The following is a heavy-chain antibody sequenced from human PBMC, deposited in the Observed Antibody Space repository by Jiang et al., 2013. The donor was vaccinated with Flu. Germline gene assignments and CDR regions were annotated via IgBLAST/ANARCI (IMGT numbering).Heavy chain of an antibody. V-gene: IGHV1-46*01. J-gene: IGHJ6*02. CDR2: INPSGGST. D-gene: IGHD4-17*01. Sequence: SGAEVKKPGASVKVSCKVSGYTLTELSMHWVRQAPGQGLEWMGIINPSGGSTSYAQKFQGRVTMTRDTSTSTVYMELSSLRSEDTAVYYCARPTTVTTRYSAMDVWGQGTTVTVSS. CDR1: GYTLTELS. CDR3: ARPTTVTTRYSAMDV.